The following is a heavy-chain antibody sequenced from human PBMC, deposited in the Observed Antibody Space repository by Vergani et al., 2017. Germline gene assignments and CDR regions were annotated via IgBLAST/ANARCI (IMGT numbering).Heavy chain of an antibody. CDR2: IFSNDEK. J-gene: IGHJ5*02. CDR3: ARTRGSSWYRAYNWFDP. D-gene: IGHD6-13*01. CDR1: GFSLSNARMG. V-gene: IGHV2-26*01. Sequence: QVTLTDSCPVLVKPTETLTLTCTVSGFSLSNARMGVSWIRQPPGKALEWLAHIFSNDEKSYSTSLKSRLTISKDTSKSQVVLTMTNMDPVDTATYYCARTRGSSWYRAYNWFDPWGQGTLVTVSS.